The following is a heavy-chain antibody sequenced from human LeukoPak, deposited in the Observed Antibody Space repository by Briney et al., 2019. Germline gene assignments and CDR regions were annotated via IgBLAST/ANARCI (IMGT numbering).Heavy chain of an antibody. CDR3: ARDRGGSSLGSLHLYFDY. D-gene: IGHD3-10*01. J-gene: IGHJ4*02. CDR2: IYHSGST. V-gene: IGHV4-4*02. CDR1: GGSISSSNW. Sequence: SGTLSLTCAVSGGSISSSNWWSWVRQPPGKGLEWIGEIYHSGSTNYNPSLKSRVTISVDKSKNQFSLKLSSVTAADTAVYYCARDRGGSSLGSLHLYFDYWGQGTLVTVSS.